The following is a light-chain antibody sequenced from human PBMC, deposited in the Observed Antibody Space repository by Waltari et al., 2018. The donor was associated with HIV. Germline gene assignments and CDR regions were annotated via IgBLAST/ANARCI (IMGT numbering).Light chain of an antibody. CDR1: SSDVGGYKD. J-gene: IGLJ3*02. Sequence: QSALTQPASVSGSPGQSITISCTGTSSDVGGYKDVSWYQQHPGKAPKLLIYEVIHRPSGVSTRFSGSKSGNTASLTISGLQAEDEADYYCNSYISTTTVMFGGGTKLTVL. CDR3: NSYISTTTVM. CDR2: EVI. V-gene: IGLV2-14*01.